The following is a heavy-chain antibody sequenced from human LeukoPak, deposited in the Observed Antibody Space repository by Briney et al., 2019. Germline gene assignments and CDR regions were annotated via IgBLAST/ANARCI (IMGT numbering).Heavy chain of an antibody. J-gene: IGHJ4*02. CDR1: GFTFSNYA. CDR2: ISYDGSNK. CDR3: ARVNSDRFDY. D-gene: IGHD2-21*02. Sequence: GRSLRLSCAASGFTFSNYAMHWVRQAPGQGLEWVAVISYDGSNKYYADSVKGRFTIYRDNSKNTLYLQMNSLRVEDTAVYYCARVNSDRFDYWGQGTLVTVSS. V-gene: IGHV3-30-3*01.